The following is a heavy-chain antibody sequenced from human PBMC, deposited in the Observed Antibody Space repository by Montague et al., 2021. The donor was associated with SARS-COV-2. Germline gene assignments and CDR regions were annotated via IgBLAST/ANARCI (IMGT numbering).Heavy chain of an antibody. D-gene: IGHD3-10*01. Sequence: SETLSLTCAVYAGSFSGYFWGWIRQPPGKGLEWIGEIDHTGITNYNPSLKSRVTISVDTSKNQFSLRLRSVTAADTAVDYCARVSYSFYLGSKSSAWGYFDDWDQGVLVTVSS. CDR1: AGSFSGYF. J-gene: IGHJ4*02. CDR2: IDHTGIT. CDR3: ARVSYSFYLGSKSSAWGYFDD. V-gene: IGHV4-34*01.